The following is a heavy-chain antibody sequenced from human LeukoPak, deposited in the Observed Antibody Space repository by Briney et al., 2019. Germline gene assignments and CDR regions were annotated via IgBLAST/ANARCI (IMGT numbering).Heavy chain of an antibody. CDR2: IYTSGST. D-gene: IGHD3-22*01. CDR1: GGSISSYY. J-gene: IGHJ5*02. Sequence: SETLSLTCTVSGGSISSYYWSWIRQPAGKGLEWIGRIYTSGSTNYNPSLKSRVTMSVDTSKNQFSLKLSSVTAADTAVYYCARDQGYYDSSGYYYWFDPWGQGTPVTVSS. V-gene: IGHV4-4*07. CDR3: ARDQGYYDSSGYYYWFDP.